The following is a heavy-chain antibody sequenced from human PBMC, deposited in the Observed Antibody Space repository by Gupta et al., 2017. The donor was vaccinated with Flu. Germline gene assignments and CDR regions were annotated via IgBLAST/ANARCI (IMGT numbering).Heavy chain of an antibody. V-gene: IGHV1-69*04. CDR3: ARDPHPPNGFYYGMDV. CDR2: IIPILGIA. Sequence: VRQAPGQGLEWMGRIIPILGIANYAQKFQGRVTITADKSTSTAYMELSSLRSEDTAVYYCARDPHPPNGFYYGMDVWGQGTTVTVSS. J-gene: IGHJ6*02. D-gene: IGHD2-8*01.